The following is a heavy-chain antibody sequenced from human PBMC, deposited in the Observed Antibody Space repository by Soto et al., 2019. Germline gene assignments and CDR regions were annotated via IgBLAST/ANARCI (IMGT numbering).Heavy chain of an antibody. V-gene: IGHV3-15*01. D-gene: IGHD2-15*01. CDR1: GFTFSNAW. Sequence: GGSLRLSWAASGFTFSNAWMSWVRQAPGKGLEWVGRIKSKTDGGTTDYAAPVKGRFTISRDDSKNTLYLQMNSLKTEDTAVYYCTTQSPIGAAYAFDIWGQGTMVTVSS. J-gene: IGHJ3*02. CDR3: TTQSPIGAAYAFDI. CDR2: IKSKTDGGTT.